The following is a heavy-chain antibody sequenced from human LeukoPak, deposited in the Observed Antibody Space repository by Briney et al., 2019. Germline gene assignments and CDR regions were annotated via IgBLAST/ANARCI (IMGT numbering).Heavy chain of an antibody. J-gene: IGHJ4*02. Sequence: ASVKVSCKASGYTFTGYYMHWVRQAPGQGLEWMGRINPNSGGTNYAQKFQGRVTMTRDTSISTAYMELSSLRSEDTAVYYCARDLGVATGDYFDYWGQGTLVTVSS. CDR3: ARDLGVATGDYFDY. CDR2: INPNSGGT. V-gene: IGHV1-2*06. CDR1: GYTFTGYY. D-gene: IGHD5-12*01.